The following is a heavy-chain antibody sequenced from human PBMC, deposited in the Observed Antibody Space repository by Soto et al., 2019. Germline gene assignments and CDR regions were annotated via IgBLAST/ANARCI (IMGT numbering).Heavy chain of an antibody. J-gene: IGHJ4*02. CDR2: ISNDGSKK. CDR3: ARDVAMPTGLGLGY. D-gene: IGHD6-19*01. Sequence: GGSLRLSCAASGFAFTNYGIHWVRQAPGKGLEWVAHISNDGSKKFYGDSVKGRFTISRDNSENTVYLQMTSLRPDDTAVFYCARDVAMPTGLGLGYWGQGTLVTAPQ. V-gene: IGHV3-30*03. CDR1: GFAFTNYG.